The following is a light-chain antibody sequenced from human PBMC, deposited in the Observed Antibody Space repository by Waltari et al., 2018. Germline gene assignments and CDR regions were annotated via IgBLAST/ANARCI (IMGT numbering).Light chain of an antibody. CDR2: QNN. CDR3: QAWDSSPHVV. V-gene: IGLV3-1*01. Sequence: SYELTQPPSVSVSPGQTVSITCSGVQLGVKNLCWYQQKPGQSPTLVIYQNNMRPSGIPERFSGSNSGNTATLTISGTQPMDGADYYCQAWDSSPHVVFGGGTKLTVL. CDR1: QLGVKN. J-gene: IGLJ2*01.